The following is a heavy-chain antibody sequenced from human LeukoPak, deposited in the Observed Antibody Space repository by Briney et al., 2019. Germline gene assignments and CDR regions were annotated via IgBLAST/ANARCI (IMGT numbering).Heavy chain of an antibody. CDR3: ARDTLTEYYDILTGYFDY. CDR1: GFTFSRYS. D-gene: IGHD3-9*01. Sequence: PGGSLRLSCAASGFTFSRYSMNWVRQAPGKGLEWVSIISSSSSYIYYADSVKGQFIISRDNAKNSLYLQMNSLSAEDTAVYYCARDTLTEYYDILTGYFDYWGQGTLVTVSS. J-gene: IGHJ4*02. V-gene: IGHV3-21*01. CDR2: ISSSSSYI.